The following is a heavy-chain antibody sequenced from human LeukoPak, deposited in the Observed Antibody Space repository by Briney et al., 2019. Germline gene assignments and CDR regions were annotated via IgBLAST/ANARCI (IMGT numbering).Heavy chain of an antibody. J-gene: IGHJ1*01. V-gene: IGHV3-23*01. Sequence: GGSLRLSCAASGFTFSSYAMSWVRQAPGKGLEWVSAISGSGGSTYYADSVKGRFTISRDNSQNTLYLQMNSLRAEDTAVYYCTNYYDSSGLPRFNFQHWGQGTMVTVSS. CDR3: TNYYDSSGLPRFNFQH. CDR2: ISGSGGST. D-gene: IGHD3-22*01. CDR1: GFTFSSYA.